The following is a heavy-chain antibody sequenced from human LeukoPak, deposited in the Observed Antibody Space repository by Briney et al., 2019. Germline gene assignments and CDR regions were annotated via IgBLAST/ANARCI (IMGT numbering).Heavy chain of an antibody. V-gene: IGHV1-69*04. CDR3: ASQEVNGAPL. Sequence: GASVKVSCKASGGTFSSYAISWVRQAPGQGLEWMGRIIPILGIANYAQKFQGRVTITADKSTSTAYMELSSLRSEDTAVYHCASQEVNGAPLWGQGTLVTVSS. D-gene: IGHD4-17*01. CDR1: GGTFSSYA. CDR2: IIPILGIA. J-gene: IGHJ4*02.